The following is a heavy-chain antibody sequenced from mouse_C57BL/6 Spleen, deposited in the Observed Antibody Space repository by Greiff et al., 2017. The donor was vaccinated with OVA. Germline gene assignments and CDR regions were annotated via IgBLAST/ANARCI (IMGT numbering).Heavy chain of an antibody. CDR1: GYTFTSYW. CDR2: IDPSDSYT. D-gene: IGHD2-3*01. J-gene: IGHJ2*01. V-gene: IGHV1-50*01. CDR3: ARSHDGYPFDY. Sequence: QVQLQQPGAELVKPGASVKLSCKASGYTFTSYWMQWVKQRPGQGLEWIGEIDPSDSYTNYNQKFKGKATLTVDTSSSTAYMQLSSLTSEDFAAYYCARSHDGYPFDYWGQGTTLTVSS.